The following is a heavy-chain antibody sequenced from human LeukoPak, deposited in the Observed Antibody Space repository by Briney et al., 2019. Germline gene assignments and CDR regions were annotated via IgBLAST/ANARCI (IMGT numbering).Heavy chain of an antibody. J-gene: IGHJ4*02. CDR1: GFTFSSYS. D-gene: IGHD3-10*01. CDR3: ARPHSGHLFDY. CDR2: ISRSSSTI. Sequence: GGSLRLSCAAAGFTFSSYSMNWVRQAPGKGLEWVSYISRSSSTIYYADSVKGRFTISRDNAKNSLHLQMNSLRDEDTAVYYCARPHSGHLFDYWGQGTLVTVSS. V-gene: IGHV3-48*02.